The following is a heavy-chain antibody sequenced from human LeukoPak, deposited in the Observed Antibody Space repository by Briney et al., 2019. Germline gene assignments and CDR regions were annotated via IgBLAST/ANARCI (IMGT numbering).Heavy chain of an antibody. CDR1: GGSISSYY. CDR2: IYTGGST. CDR3: ARDMSSGWSFDY. Sequence: SETLSLTCTVSGGSISSYYWSWIRQPAGKGLEWIGRIYTGGSTTYNPSLKSRVTMSVDTSKNQFSLKLSSVTAADTAVYYCARDMSSGWSFDYWGQGTLVTVSS. D-gene: IGHD6-19*01. V-gene: IGHV4-4*07. J-gene: IGHJ4*02.